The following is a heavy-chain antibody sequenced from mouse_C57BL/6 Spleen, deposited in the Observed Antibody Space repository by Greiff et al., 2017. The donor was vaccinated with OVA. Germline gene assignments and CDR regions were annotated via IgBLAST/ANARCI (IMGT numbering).Heavy chain of an antibody. CDR2: IYPGSGNT. CDR1: GYTFTDYY. Sequence: QVHVKQSGPELVKPGASVKISCKASGYTFTDYYINWVKQRPGQGLEWIGWIYPGSGNTKYNEKFKGKATLTVDTSSSTAYMQLSSLTSEDSAVYFCARSIGPYDYDQGRNYWGQGTTLTVSS. D-gene: IGHD2-4*01. V-gene: IGHV1-84*01. CDR3: ARSIGPYDYDQGRNY. J-gene: IGHJ2*01.